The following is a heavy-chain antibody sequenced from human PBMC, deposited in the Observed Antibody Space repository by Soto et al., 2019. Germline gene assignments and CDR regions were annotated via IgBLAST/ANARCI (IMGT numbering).Heavy chain of an antibody. CDR3: ARGYDSSGYPPSDYYGMDV. J-gene: IGHJ6*02. D-gene: IGHD3-22*01. Sequence: GASVKVSCKASGGTFSSYAISWVRQAPGQGLEWMGGIIPIFGTANYAQKFQGRVTITADESTSTAYMELSSLRSEDTAVYYCARGYDSSGYPPSDYYGMDVWGQGTTVTVSS. V-gene: IGHV1-69*13. CDR1: GGTFSSYA. CDR2: IIPIFGTA.